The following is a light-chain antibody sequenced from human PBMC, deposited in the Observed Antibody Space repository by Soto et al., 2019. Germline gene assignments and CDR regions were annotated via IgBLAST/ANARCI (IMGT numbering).Light chain of an antibody. J-gene: IGLJ1*01. CDR3: FSYTSSSTYV. CDR2: EVS. Sequence: QSALTQPASVSGSPGQSITISCTGTSSDIGAYNHVSWYQQHPDRAPKLIIYEVSNRPSEISNRFSASKSGNTASLTISWRQAEDETDYYCFSYTSSSTYVFGTGTQLTVL. V-gene: IGLV2-14*01. CDR1: SSDIGAYNH.